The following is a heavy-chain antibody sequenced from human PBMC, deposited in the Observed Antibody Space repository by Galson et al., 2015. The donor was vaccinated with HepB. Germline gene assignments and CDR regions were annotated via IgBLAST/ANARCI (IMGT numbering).Heavy chain of an antibody. D-gene: IGHD3-10*01. CDR3: ARDGVRGVDGPDFDY. J-gene: IGHJ4*02. CDR1: GFTVSSNY. Sequence: SLRLSCAASGFTVSSNYMSWVRQAPGKGLEWVSVIYSGGSTYYADSVKGRFTISRDNSKNTLYLQMNSLRAEDTAVYYCARDGVRGVDGPDFDYWGQGTLVTVSS. CDR2: IYSGGST. V-gene: IGHV3-66*01.